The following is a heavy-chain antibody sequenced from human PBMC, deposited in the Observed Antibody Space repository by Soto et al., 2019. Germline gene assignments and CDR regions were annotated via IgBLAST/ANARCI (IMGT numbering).Heavy chain of an antibody. CDR2: IHPGDSDT. Sequence: GESLKISCQGSGYSFTSYWIGWVRQMPGKGLEWMGIIHPGDSDTRYSPSFQGQVTISADKSISTAYLQWSSLKASDTAMYYCARHGGPLEWLTEEGWFDPWGQGTLVTVSS. CDR3: ARHGGPLEWLTEEGWFDP. CDR1: GYSFTSYW. D-gene: IGHD3-3*01. V-gene: IGHV5-51*01. J-gene: IGHJ5*02.